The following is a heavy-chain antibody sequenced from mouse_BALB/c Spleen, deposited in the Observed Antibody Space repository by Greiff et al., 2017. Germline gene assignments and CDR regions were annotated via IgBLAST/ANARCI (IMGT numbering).Heavy chain of an antibody. D-gene: IGHD4-1*01. J-gene: IGHJ2*01. Sequence: EVKLQQSGPSLVKPSQTLSLTCSVTGDSITSGYWNWIRKFPGNKLEYMGYISYSGSTYYNPSLKSRISITRDTSKNQYYLQLNSVTTEDTATYYCARGELGRDYFDYWGQGTTLTVSS. CDR2: ISYSGST. CDR1: GDSITSGY. V-gene: IGHV3-8*02. CDR3: ARGELGRDYFDY.